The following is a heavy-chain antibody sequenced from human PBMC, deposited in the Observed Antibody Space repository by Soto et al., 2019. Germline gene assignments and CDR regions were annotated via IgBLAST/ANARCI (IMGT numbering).Heavy chain of an antibody. CDR1: GFTFSSYG. CDR2: IWYDGSNK. D-gene: IGHD5-12*01. Sequence: PGGSLRLSCAASGFTFSSYGMHWVRQAPGRGQEWVAVIWYDGSNKYYADSVKGRFTISRDNSKNTLYLQMNSLRAEDTAVYYCARARYSGYWYRGYYGMDVWGQGTTVTVSS. J-gene: IGHJ6*02. V-gene: IGHV3-33*01. CDR3: ARARYSGYWYRGYYGMDV.